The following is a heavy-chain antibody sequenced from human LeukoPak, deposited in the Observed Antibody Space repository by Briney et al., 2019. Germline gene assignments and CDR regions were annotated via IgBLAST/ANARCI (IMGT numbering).Heavy chain of an antibody. D-gene: IGHD3-22*01. CDR2: ISSSGSTI. CDR1: GFTFSDYY. J-gene: IGHJ4*02. CDR3: ARDHSPYYYDRSGYYLDY. V-gene: IGHV3-11*01. Sequence: GSLRLSCAASGFTFSDYYMSWIRQAPGKGLEWVSYISSSGSTIYYADSVKGRFTISRDNAKNSLYLQMNSLRAEDTAVYYCARDHSPYYYDRSGYYLDYWGQGTLVTVSS.